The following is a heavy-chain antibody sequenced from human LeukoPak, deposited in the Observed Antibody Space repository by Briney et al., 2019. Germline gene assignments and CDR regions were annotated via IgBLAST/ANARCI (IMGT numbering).Heavy chain of an antibody. V-gene: IGHV1-69*04. CDR1: GGTFSSYA. J-gene: IGHJ5*02. Sequence: SVKVSCKASGGTFSSYAISWVRQAPGQGLEWMGRIIPILGIANYAQKFQGRVTITADKSTSTAYMELSSLRSEDTAVYYCARDSSSSWYPWFDPWGQGTLVTVSS. D-gene: IGHD6-13*01. CDR3: ARDSSSSWYPWFDP. CDR2: IIPILGIA.